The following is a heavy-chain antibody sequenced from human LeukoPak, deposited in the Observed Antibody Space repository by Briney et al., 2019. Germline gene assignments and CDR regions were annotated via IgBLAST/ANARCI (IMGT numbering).Heavy chain of an antibody. CDR2: INHSGSI. J-gene: IGHJ4*02. CDR3: ARTPAWSSSWGN. V-gene: IGHV4-34*01. Sequence: PSETLSLTCAVYGGSFSGYYWSWIRQPPGKGLEWIGEINHSGSINYNPSLKSRVTISVDTSKNQFSLKLSSVTAADTAVYYCARTPAWSSSWGNWGQGTLVTVSS. D-gene: IGHD6-13*01. CDR1: GGSFSGYY.